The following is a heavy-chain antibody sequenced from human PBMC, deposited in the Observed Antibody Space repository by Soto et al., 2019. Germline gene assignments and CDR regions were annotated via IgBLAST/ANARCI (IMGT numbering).Heavy chain of an antibody. D-gene: IGHD1-1*01. CDR3: ARASKYNREWYVPCGI. V-gene: IGHV1-46*01. CDR1: GYTFTDYD. J-gene: IGHJ4*02. Sequence: QVQLVQSGAEVKKPGASVKVSCKASGYTFTDYDMHWVRQAPGQGLEWMGMINPNDDAINYAQKFQGRVSMTRDSPTSTVYMELSSLRSEDTAMYYCARASKYNREWYVPCGIWGQGTLITVSS. CDR2: INPNDDAI.